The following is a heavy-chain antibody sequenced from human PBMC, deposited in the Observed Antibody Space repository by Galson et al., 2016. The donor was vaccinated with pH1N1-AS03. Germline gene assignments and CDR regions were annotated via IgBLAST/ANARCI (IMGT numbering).Heavy chain of an antibody. J-gene: IGHJ4*02. D-gene: IGHD6-19*01. Sequence: SLRLSCAASGFTFSSYGMHWVRQAPGKGLEWVAFIRYDGINKYYADSVKGRFTISRDNSKNTLYLQMNSLRAEDTAVYYCAKWASGYSSGWYYFDYWGQGTLVTVAS. CDR2: IRYDGINK. V-gene: IGHV3-30*02. CDR1: GFTFSSYG. CDR3: AKWASGYSSGWYYFDY.